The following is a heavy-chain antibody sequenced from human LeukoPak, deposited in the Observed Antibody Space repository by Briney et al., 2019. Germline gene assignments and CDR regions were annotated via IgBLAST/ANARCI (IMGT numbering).Heavy chain of an antibody. J-gene: IGHJ6*03. V-gene: IGHV3-23*01. Sequence: LGGSLRLSCAASGFTFSSYAMSWVRQAPGKGLEWVSAISGSGGSTYYADSVKGRFTISRDNSKNTLYLQMNSLRAEDTAVYYCAKDFMVPSDYYMDVWGKGTTVTVSS. CDR3: AKDFMVPSDYYMDV. CDR2: ISGSGGST. CDR1: GFTFSSYA. D-gene: IGHD3-10*01.